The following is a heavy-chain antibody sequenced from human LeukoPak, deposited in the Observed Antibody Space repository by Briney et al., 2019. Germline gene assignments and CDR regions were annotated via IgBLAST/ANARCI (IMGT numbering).Heavy chain of an antibody. CDR1: GGTFSSYA. Sequence: GASVKVSCKASGGTFSSYAISWVRQAPGQGLEWMGGIIPIFGTANYAQKFQGRVTITADGSTSTAYMELSSLRSEDTAVYYCARDGRRRAFDYWGQGTLVTVSS. CDR2: IIPIFGTA. V-gene: IGHV1-69*13. J-gene: IGHJ4*02. D-gene: IGHD1-1*01. CDR3: ARDGRRRAFDY.